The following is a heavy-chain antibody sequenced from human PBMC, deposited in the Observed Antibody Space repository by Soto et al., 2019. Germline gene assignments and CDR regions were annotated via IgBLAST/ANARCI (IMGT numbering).Heavy chain of an antibody. CDR2: MYPRDSET. CDR1: GYSFTTYW. CDR3: ARFQGTYGSNWYFQY. J-gene: IGHJ4*02. Sequence: GQSLKISCKGSGYSFTTYWIGWVRQMPGKGLEWVGIMYPRDSETRYSPSFRGQVTISVDKSISTAYLQWSSLKASDTAMYYCARFQGTYGSNWYFQYWGQGTLVTVSS. D-gene: IGHD6-13*01. V-gene: IGHV5-51*01.